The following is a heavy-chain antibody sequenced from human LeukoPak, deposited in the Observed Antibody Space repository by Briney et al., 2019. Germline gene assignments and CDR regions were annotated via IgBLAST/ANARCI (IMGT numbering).Heavy chain of an antibody. CDR1: GFTVSSNY. J-gene: IGHJ4*02. Sequence: GGSLRLSCAASGFTVSSNYMTWVRQAPGKGLDWVSVIYSGGSTYYADSVKGRLTISRDNSKSTLFLQMNSLRPEDTAVYYCARGASGTYYFGYWGRGTLVTVSS. D-gene: IGHD1-26*01. CDR2: IYSGGST. V-gene: IGHV3-66*02. CDR3: ARGASGTYYFGY.